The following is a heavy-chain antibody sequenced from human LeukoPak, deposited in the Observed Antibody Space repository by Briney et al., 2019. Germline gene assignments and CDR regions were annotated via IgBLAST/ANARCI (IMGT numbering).Heavy chain of an antibody. CDR1: GFTFSDYY. Sequence: GGSLRLSCAASGFTFSDYYMSWIRQAPGKGLEWVSYISSSGSTIYYADSVKGRFTISRDNAKNSLYLQMNSLRAEDTAVYYCARDQQYSSGWYIKYYFDYWGQGTLVTVSS. D-gene: IGHD6-19*01. CDR2: ISSSGSTI. V-gene: IGHV3-11*04. J-gene: IGHJ4*02. CDR3: ARDQQYSSGWYIKYYFDY.